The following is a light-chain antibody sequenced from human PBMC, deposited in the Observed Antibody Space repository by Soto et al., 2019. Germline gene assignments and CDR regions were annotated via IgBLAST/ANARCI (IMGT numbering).Light chain of an antibody. Sequence: DIPMTQSPSSLSASVRDSVTITCRASQNIRNYLNWCQQKPGRAPKILIYAASSLQSGVPSRFSGGGSGTDFTLTITSLQPEDFATYYCQQSYSSPWTFGQGTKVEIK. V-gene: IGKV1-39*01. CDR3: QQSYSSPWT. CDR1: QNIRNY. CDR2: AAS. J-gene: IGKJ1*01.